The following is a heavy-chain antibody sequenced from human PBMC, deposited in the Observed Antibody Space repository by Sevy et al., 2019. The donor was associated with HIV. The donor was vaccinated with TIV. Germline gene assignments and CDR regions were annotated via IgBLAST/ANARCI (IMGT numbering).Heavy chain of an antibody. CDR2: IYFTGNT. Sequence: SETLSLTCSVSGGSISSYFWTWVRQSPGKGLEWIGNIYFTGNTDYSPALKSRVILSLDTSKSQFSQTLKSVTAADTAIYFCARDSTTRPRVLDYWGQGTLVTVSS. CDR1: GGSISSYF. CDR3: ARDSTTRPRVLDY. J-gene: IGHJ4*02. D-gene: IGHD1-1*01. V-gene: IGHV4-59*01.